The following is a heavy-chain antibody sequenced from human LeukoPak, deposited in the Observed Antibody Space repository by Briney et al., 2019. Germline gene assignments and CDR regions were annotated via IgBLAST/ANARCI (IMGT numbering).Heavy chain of an antibody. J-gene: IGHJ5*02. CDR1: GGSFSGYY. Sequence: SETLSLTCAVYGGSFSGYYWSWIRQHPGKGLEWIGYIYYSGSTYYNPSLKSRVTISVDTSKNQFSLKLSSVTAADTAVYYCARSKASGAFNWFDPWGQGTLVTVSS. V-gene: IGHV4-34*01. CDR2: IYYSGST. CDR3: ARSKASGAFNWFDP.